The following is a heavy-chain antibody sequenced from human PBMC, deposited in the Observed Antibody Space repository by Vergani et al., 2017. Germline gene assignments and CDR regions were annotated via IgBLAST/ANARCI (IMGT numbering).Heavy chain of an antibody. D-gene: IGHD2-2*01. CDR2: IKSKTDDGRT. CDR1: GFPFSNAW. Sequence: EVQLVESGGGLVKPGGSLRLSCAASGFPFSNAWMNWVRQAPGKGLEWVGRIKSKTDDGRTDYAAPVKGRFTISSDDAKNTLYLQMNSLKTEDTAVYYCTTDSSSTTYWGQGTLVTVSS. V-gene: IGHV3-15*01. CDR3: TTDSSSTTY. J-gene: IGHJ4*02.